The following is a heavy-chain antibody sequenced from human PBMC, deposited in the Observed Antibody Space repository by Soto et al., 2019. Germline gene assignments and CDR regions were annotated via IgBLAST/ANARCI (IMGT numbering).Heavy chain of an antibody. CDR1: GFTVSSYA. V-gene: IGHV3-23*01. D-gene: IGHD6-13*01. J-gene: IGHJ4*02. CDR3: AIRMYSTRWYYLDY. CDR2: ISAST. Sequence: EMQLLESGGGLVQVGGSRRLSCAVSGFTVSSYALNWVRQAPGKGLERVSGISASTYYADSVKGRFTISRDTSKNTLYLQMKSLRAEDTAIYFCAIRMYSTRWYYLDYWGQGTLVTVSS.